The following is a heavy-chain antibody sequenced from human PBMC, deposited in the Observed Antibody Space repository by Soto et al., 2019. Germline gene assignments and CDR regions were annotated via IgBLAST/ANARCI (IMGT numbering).Heavy chain of an antibody. J-gene: IGHJ4*02. V-gene: IGHV3-13*01. CDR2: IGTAGDT. D-gene: IGHD1-26*01. CDR1: GFTFSSYD. Sequence: PGGSLRLSCAASGFTFSSYDMHWVRQATGKGLEWVSAIGTAGDTYYPGSVKGRFTISRENAKNSLYLQMNSLRAEDTAVYYCARGPSLEGATLKALDYWGQGTLVTVSS. CDR3: ARGPSLEGATLKALDY.